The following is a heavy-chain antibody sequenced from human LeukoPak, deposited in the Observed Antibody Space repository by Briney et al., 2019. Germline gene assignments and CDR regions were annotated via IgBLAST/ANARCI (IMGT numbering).Heavy chain of an antibody. Sequence: PSETLSLTYAVSGYSISSGYFWGWIWQSPGKGLEWIGSFSHRGGTYCNPSLQSRVTISIDTSKNQFSLRLNSVTAADTAVYYCVRANTLQGVDVWGKGTTVTVSS. V-gene: IGHV4-38-2*01. CDR3: VRANTLQGVDV. CDR1: GYSISSGYF. CDR2: FSHRGGT. J-gene: IGHJ6*04.